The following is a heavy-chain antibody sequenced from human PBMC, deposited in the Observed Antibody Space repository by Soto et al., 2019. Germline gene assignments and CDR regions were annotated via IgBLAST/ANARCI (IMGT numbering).Heavy chain of an antibody. CDR1: GGSLSGYY. V-gene: IGHV4-34*01. CDR3: AGWGN. Sequence: QVQLQQWGAGLLKPSETLSLTCAVFGGSLSGYYWSWIRQPPGKGLEWIGEMTHTGSTNYSPSLKTRLTISSGTSKNPFSLRLGSVTAAETAVYYWAGWGNWGQGTLVTVSS. D-gene: IGHD3-16*01. J-gene: IGHJ4*02. CDR2: MTHTGST.